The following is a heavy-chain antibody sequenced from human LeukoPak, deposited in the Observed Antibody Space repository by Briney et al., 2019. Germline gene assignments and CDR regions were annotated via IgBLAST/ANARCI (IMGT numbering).Heavy chain of an antibody. CDR1: GFSFSSCW. Sequence: GGSLRLSCAASGFSFSSCWMSWMRQAPGKGLEWVANIKFDGHEGYYVASVKGRFTISRDNAKNSLYLQMNSLRAEDTAVYYCARARGANWFDPWGQGTLVTVSS. V-gene: IGHV3-7*01. CDR3: ARARGANWFDP. CDR2: IKFDGHEG. D-gene: IGHD3-10*01. J-gene: IGHJ5*02.